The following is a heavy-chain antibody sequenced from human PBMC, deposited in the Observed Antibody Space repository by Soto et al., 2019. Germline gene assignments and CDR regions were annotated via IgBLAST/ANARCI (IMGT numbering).Heavy chain of an antibody. Sequence: ASVKVSCKVSGYTLTELSMHWVRQAPGKGLEWMGGFDPEDGETIYAQKFQGRVPMTEDTSTDTAYMELSSLRSEDTAVYYCATSPYYYDSSGYYIFDYWGQGTLVTVSS. D-gene: IGHD3-22*01. CDR2: FDPEDGET. CDR1: GYTLTELS. CDR3: ATSPYYYDSSGYYIFDY. J-gene: IGHJ4*02. V-gene: IGHV1-24*01.